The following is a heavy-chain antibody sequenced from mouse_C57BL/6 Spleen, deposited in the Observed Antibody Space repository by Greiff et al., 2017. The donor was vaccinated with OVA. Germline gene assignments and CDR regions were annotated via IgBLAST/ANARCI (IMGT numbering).Heavy chain of an antibody. CDR3: ARSARATVAMDY. J-gene: IGHJ4*01. V-gene: IGHV1-52*01. CDR2: IDPSDSET. CDR1: GYTFTSYW. Sequence: VQLQQPGAELVRPGSSVTLSCKASGYTFTSYWMHWVKQRPIQGLEWIGNIDPSDSETNYNQKFKDKATLTVDKSSSTAYMQLSSLTSEDSAVYYCARSARATVAMDYWGQGTSVTVSS. D-gene: IGHD3-1*01.